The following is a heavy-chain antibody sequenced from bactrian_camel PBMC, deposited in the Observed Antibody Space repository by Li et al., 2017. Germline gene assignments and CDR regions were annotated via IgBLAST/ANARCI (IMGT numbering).Heavy chain of an antibody. D-gene: IGHD3*01. CDR3: AAGSGYVGCGLEREYFTH. J-gene: IGHJ4*01. Sequence: HVQLVESGGDSVQAGGSLRLSCAASGYPLVKNCMGWFRQAPGKEREGVATINGDGSIMYADSVKGRFTISKDGAKNTMYLQMNNLKPEDTAMYYCAAGSGYVGCGLEREYFTHWGQGTQVTVS. CDR2: INGDGSI. CDR1: GYPLVKNC. V-gene: IGHV3S53*01.